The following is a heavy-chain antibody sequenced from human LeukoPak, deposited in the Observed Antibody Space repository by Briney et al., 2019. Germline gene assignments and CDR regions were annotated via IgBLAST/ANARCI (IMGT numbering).Heavy chain of an antibody. D-gene: IGHD3-9*01. V-gene: IGHV4-59*01. J-gene: IGHJ4*02. Sequence: PSETLSLTCTVSGGSISNYYWNWIRQPPGKGLEWIGYIYYTGNTNYNPSLKSRVTISVDTSKNQFSLKLSSVTAADTAVYYCAREGGLRYFDWLFDYFDYWGQGTLVTVSS. CDR2: IYYTGNT. CDR1: GGSISNYY. CDR3: AREGGLRYFDWLFDYFDY.